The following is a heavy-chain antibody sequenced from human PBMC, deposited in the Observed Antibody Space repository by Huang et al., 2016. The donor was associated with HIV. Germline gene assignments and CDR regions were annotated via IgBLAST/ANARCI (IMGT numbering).Heavy chain of an antibody. CDR3: ARGYSSSWLYN. CDR2: ISETGSVI. Sequence: QPGGSLRLSCAASGFSFSSCNMNWVRQAPGKGLEWLSYISETGSVITYADSVKGRFTVSRDNAKNSLYLQMDSLRAEDTAVYYCARGYSSSWLYNWGQGTLVTVSS. CDR1: GFSFSSCN. D-gene: IGHD6-13*01. J-gene: IGHJ4*02. V-gene: IGHV3-48*01.